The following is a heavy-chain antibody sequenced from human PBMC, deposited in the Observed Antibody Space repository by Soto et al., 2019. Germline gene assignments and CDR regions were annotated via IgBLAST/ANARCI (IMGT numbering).Heavy chain of an antibody. CDR3: ASGTGYSYGDSYYYYGMDV. V-gene: IGHV3-21*01. J-gene: IGHJ6*02. CDR1: GFTFSSYS. CDR2: ISSNSSYI. Sequence: KPGGSLRLSCAASGFTFSSYSMNWVRQAPGKGLEWVSSISSNSSYIYYADSVKGRFTISRDNAKNSLYLQMNRLRADDTAVYYCASGTGYSYGDSYYYYGMDVWGQGTTVTVSS. D-gene: IGHD5-18*01.